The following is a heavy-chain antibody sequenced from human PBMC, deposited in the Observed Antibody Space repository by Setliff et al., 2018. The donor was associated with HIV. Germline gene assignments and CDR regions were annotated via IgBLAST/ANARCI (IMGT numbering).Heavy chain of an antibody. V-gene: IGHV4-59*08. CDR1: GGPISGYY. J-gene: IGHJ4*02. D-gene: IGHD3-22*01. Sequence: SETLSLTCAVSGGPISGYYWNWIRQPPGKGLEWIGFIYYGSRTNYSPSLKSRVTISADTSKNQFSLNLSSVTAADTAIYYCVRLYYDSNGSFDSWGQGILVTVSS. CDR3: VRLYYDSNGSFDS. CDR2: IYYGSRT.